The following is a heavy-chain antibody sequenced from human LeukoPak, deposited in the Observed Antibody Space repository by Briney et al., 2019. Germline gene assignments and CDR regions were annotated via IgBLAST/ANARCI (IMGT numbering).Heavy chain of an antibody. CDR2: INPNRGGT. Sequence: ASVKVSCKASGYSFTGYFIHWVRQAPGQGLEWIGWINPNRGGTRSAQKFQGRVTMTRDTAISTSYMELSRMRSDDTAVYYCARVSNGITSGWGGSYYFDSWGQGTLVTVSS. J-gene: IGHJ4*02. V-gene: IGHV1-2*02. CDR3: ARVSNGITSGWGGSYYFDS. CDR1: GYSFTGYF. D-gene: IGHD3-10*01.